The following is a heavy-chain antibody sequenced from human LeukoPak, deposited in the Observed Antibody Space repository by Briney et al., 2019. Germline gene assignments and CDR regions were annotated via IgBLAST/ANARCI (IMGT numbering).Heavy chain of an antibody. V-gene: IGHV4-39*07. J-gene: IGHJ4*02. Sequence: PSETLSLTCTVSGGSISSSSYYWGWIRQPPGKGLEWIGSIYYSGSTYYNPSLKSRVTISVDTSKNQFSLKLSSVTAEDTAVYYCARAYSGWYYDYWGQGTLVTVSS. CDR1: GGSISSSSYY. CDR2: IYYSGST. D-gene: IGHD6-19*01. CDR3: ARAYSGWYYDY.